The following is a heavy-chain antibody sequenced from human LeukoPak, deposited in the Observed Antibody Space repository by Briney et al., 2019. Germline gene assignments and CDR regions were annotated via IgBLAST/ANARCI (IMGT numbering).Heavy chain of an antibody. CDR1: GGSFSGYY. CDR3: ARHRTVGSWPRARNWFDP. V-gene: IGHV4-34*01. CDR2: INHSGST. Sequence: KSSETLSLTCAVYGGSFSGYYWSWIRQPPGKGLEWIGEINHSGSTNYNPSLKGRVTISVDTSKNQISLKLSSVTAADTAVYYCARHRTVGSWPRARNWFDPWGQGTLVTVSS. J-gene: IGHJ5*02. D-gene: IGHD6-13*01.